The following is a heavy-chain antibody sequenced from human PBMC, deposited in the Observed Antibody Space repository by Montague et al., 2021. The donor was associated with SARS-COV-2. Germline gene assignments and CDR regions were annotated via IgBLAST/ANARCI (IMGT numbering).Heavy chain of an antibody. V-gene: IGHV4-39*01. Sequence: SETLSLTCTLAGDSISSSTYYWGWVRQPPGKGLEWIGSFFYNGATHYXPSLKSRVTISVDTSKNQFSLKLNSVTAADTAVYYCARCRLRNLCDYWGQGTLVTASA. CDR3: ARCRLRNLCDY. J-gene: IGHJ4*02. CDR1: GDSISSSTYY. CDR2: FFYNGAT. D-gene: IGHD4-17*01.